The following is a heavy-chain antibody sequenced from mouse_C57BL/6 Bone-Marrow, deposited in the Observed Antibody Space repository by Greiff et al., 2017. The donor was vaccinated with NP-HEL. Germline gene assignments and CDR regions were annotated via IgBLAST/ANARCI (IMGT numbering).Heavy chain of an antibody. CDR2: IDPSDSYT. D-gene: IGHD1-1*01. V-gene: IGHV1-59*01. J-gene: IGHJ2*01. CDR1: GYTFTSYW. CDR3: ARRTTVVYFDY. Sequence: VQLQQPGAELVRPGTSVKLSCKASGYTFTSYWMHWVQQRPGQGLEWIGVIDPSDSYTTYNHKFKGKATLTVYTSSSTSYMQLSILTSEDSAVYYCARRTTVVYFDYWGQGTTLTVSS.